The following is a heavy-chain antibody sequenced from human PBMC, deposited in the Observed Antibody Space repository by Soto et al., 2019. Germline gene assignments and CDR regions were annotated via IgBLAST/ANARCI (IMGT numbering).Heavy chain of an antibody. J-gene: IGHJ4*02. CDR1: GGSISSYY. CDR3: ARGARIAVAGTPFDY. V-gene: IGHV4-59*01. D-gene: IGHD6-19*01. CDR2: IYYSGST. Sequence: SETLSLTCTVSGGSISSYYCSWIRQPPGKGLEWIGYIYYSGSTNYNPSLKSRVTISVDTSKNQFSLKLSSVTAADTAVYYCARGARIAVAGTPFDYWGQGTLVAVCS.